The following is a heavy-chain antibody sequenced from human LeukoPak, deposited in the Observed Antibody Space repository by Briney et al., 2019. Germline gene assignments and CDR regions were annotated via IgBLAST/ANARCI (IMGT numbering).Heavy chain of an antibody. CDR2: VKQDGSEK. D-gene: IGHD1-26*01. V-gene: IGHV3-7*01. CDR3: ARGFRGSFDY. J-gene: IGHJ4*02. Sequence: PGGSLRLSCAASGFTFSSYWMSGVGQAPGKGLEGVANVKQDGSEKYYVDSVKGRFTISRDSAKNSLYLQMNSLRAEDTAVYYCARGFRGSFDYWGQGTLVPVSS. CDR1: GFTFSSYW.